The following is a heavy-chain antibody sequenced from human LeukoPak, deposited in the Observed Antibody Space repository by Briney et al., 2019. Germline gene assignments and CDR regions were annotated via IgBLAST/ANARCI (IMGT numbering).Heavy chain of an antibody. Sequence: PSETLSLTCIVSGGSISSSNYYWGWIRQPPGKGLEWIGSIYYSGSTYYNPSLKSRVTISVDTSQNQFSLKLSSVTAADTTVYYCARHKKVVAGTENWFDPWGQGTLVTVSS. CDR3: ARHKKVVAGTENWFDP. D-gene: IGHD6-19*01. CDR1: GGSISSSNYY. CDR2: IYYSGST. V-gene: IGHV4-39*01. J-gene: IGHJ5*02.